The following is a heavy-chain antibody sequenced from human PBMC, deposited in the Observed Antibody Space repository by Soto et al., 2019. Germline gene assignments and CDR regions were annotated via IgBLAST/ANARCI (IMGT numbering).Heavy chain of an antibody. Sequence: QVQLQESGPGLVKPSQTLSLTCTVSGASISMGGYFWSWIRQHPGKGLEWIGHIYYNGSTYYNPSLKSRLTISVDTSKNEFSLRLTSVTAADTAVYFCATDEYFGSEIDFYYYAMDVWGQGTTVTVSS. J-gene: IGHJ6*02. CDR1: GASISMGGYF. CDR3: ATDEYFGSEIDFYYYAMDV. V-gene: IGHV4-31*03. D-gene: IGHD3-10*01. CDR2: IYYNGST.